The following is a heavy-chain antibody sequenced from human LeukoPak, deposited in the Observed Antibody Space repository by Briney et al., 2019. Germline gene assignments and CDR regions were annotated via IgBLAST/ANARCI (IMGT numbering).Heavy chain of an antibody. CDR3: ARDSAAHGGY. D-gene: IGHD6-25*01. V-gene: IGHV3-7*03. CDR2: IKQDGSDR. CDR1: EFNFGSYW. J-gene: IGHJ4*02. Sequence: PGGSLRLSCVVSEFNFGSYWMSWVRQTPGKGLEWVANIKQDGSDRYYVDSVKGRFIISRDNAKNSLYLQMNSLRDEDTAVYYCARDSAAHGGYWGQGTPVIVSS.